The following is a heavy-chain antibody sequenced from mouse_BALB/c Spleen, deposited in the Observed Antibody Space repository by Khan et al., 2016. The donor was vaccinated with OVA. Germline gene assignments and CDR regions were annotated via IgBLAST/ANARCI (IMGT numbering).Heavy chain of an antibody. V-gene: IGHV5-17*02. CDR1: GFTFSRFG. Sequence: EVELVESGGGLVQPGGSRKLSRAASGFTFSRFGMHWVRQAPEKGLEWVAYISSGSSSIYYADTVKGRFTISRDNPKNTLFLQMTSLRSEDTAMYYCARDSNFDYWGQGTTLTVSS. CDR2: ISSGSSSI. CDR3: ARDSNFDY. J-gene: IGHJ2*01.